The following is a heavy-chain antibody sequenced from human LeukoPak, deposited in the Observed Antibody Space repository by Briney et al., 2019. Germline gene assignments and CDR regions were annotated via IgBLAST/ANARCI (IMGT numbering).Heavy chain of an antibody. CDR3: ARSSRVRGTNWFDP. V-gene: IGHV1-18*01. J-gene: IGHJ5*02. CDR1: GYTFTSYG. Sequence: ASVKVSCKASGYTFTSYGISWVRQAPGQGLEWMGWISAYNGNTNYAQKLQGRVTMTTDTSTSTAYMELRSLRSDDTAVYYCARSSRVRGTNWFDPWGQGTLVTVTS. CDR2: ISAYNGNT. D-gene: IGHD3-10*01.